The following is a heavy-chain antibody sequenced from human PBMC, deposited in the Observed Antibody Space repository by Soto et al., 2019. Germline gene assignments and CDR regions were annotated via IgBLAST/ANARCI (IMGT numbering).Heavy chain of an antibody. V-gene: IGHV4-31*03. CDR1: GGSISSGGYY. J-gene: IGHJ4*02. Sequence: SETLSLTCTVSGGSISSGGYYWSWIRQHPGKGLEWIGYIYYSGSTYYNPSLKSRVTISVDTSKNQFSLKLSSVTAADTAVYYCATEPKSSSGYFDYWGQGTLVTVSS. CDR3: ATEPKSSSGYFDY. CDR2: IYYSGST. D-gene: IGHD6-6*01.